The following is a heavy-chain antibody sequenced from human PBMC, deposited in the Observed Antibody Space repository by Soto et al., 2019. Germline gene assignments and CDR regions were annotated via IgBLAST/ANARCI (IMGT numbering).Heavy chain of an antibody. J-gene: IGHJ4*02. V-gene: IGHV3-23*01. CDR1: GFTFSNYA. CDR2: ISGSGGST. Sequence: EVQLLESGGGLVQPGGSLRLSCAASGFTFSNYAMSWVRQAPGKGLEWVSAISGSGGSTYYADSVKGRFTISRDNSKNTLYLQMNSLRAEDTAVYYCAKDRGHIVPMGGEIDYWGQGTLVTVSS. D-gene: IGHD5-12*01. CDR3: AKDRGHIVPMGGEIDY.